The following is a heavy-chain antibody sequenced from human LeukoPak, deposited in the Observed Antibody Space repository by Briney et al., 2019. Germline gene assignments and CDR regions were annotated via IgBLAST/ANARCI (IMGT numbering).Heavy chain of an antibody. J-gene: IGHJ4*02. V-gene: IGHV3-23*01. D-gene: IGHD5-12*01. CDR1: GFTFSSYA. CDR3: AKDKGLRGYSGYDLDY. CDR2: ISGSGGST. Sequence: GGSLRLSCAASGFTFSSYAMSWVRQAPGKGLEWVSAISGSGGSTYYADSVKGRFTISRDNSKNTLYLQMNSLRAEDTAVYYCAKDKGLRGYSGYDLDYWGQGTLVTVSS.